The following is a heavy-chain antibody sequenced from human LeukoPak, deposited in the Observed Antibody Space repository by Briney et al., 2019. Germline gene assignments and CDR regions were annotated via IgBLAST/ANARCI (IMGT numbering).Heavy chain of an antibody. CDR1: GFTFSSYG. Sequence: GRSLRLSCSASGFTFSSYGMQWVREAPGKGLEWVALISYDGSDDYHADSVKGRFTLSRDNSKNTLYLQMHSLSAEDTAVYYCAKEVNTAYYFYKYGLDVWGQGTTVTVSS. J-gene: IGHJ6*02. D-gene: IGHD2-21*02. CDR3: AKEVNTAYYFYKYGLDV. CDR2: ISYDGSDD. V-gene: IGHV3-30*18.